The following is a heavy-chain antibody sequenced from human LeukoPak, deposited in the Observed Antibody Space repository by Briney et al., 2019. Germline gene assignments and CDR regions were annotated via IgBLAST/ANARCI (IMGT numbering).Heavy chain of an antibody. CDR1: GFTVSSNY. D-gene: IGHD3-10*01. CDR2: IYSGGST. J-gene: IGHJ4*02. Sequence: AGGSLRLSCAASGFTVSSNYMSWVRQAPGKGLEWVSVIYSGGSTYYADSVKGRFTISRDNSKNTLYLQMNSLRVEDTAVYYCARDYYGSGSHGGFDYWGQGTLVTVSS. CDR3: ARDYYGSGSHGGFDY. V-gene: IGHV3-53*01.